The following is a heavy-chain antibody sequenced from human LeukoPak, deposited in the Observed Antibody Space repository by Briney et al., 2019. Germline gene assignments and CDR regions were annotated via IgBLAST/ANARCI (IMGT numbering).Heavy chain of an antibody. J-gene: IGHJ4*02. CDR2: ISDSGDGT. CDR3: ARDRGRYYDSRGFYWGYYFDS. CDR1: GFSFSIYA. Sequence: GGSLRLSCAAPGFSFSIYAMTWVRQAPGKGLEWVSGISDSGDGTYYTDSVSGRLTISRDNSKDTPYLQMSSVRVDDTAVYYCARDRGRYYDSRGFYWGYYFDSWGQGILVTVST. V-gene: IGHV3-23*01. D-gene: IGHD3-22*01.